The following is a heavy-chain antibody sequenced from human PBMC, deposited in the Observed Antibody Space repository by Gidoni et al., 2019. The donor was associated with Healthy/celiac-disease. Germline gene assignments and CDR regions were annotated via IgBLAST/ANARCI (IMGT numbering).Heavy chain of an antibody. CDR1: GHTLPSYS. V-gene: IGHV1-3*01. J-gene: IGHJ4*02. Sequence: QVQLVQSGAEVKKPGAAVKVSCKASGHTLPSYSMHWVRQAPGQRLEWMGWINAGNGNTKYSQKFQGRVTITRDTSASTAYMELSSLRSEDTAVYYCARGGPYEYYYDSSGYYLYWGQGTLVTVSS. CDR2: INAGNGNT. D-gene: IGHD3-22*01. CDR3: ARGGPYEYYYDSSGYYLY.